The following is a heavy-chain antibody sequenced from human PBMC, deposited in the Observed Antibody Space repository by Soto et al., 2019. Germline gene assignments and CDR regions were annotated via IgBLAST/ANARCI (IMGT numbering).Heavy chain of an antibody. V-gene: IGHV1-2*02. CDR2: INPDSGGT. D-gene: IGHD1-20*01. CDR3: ARVGRANWNFHY. Sequence: ASVKVSCKASGYTFTDYYMHWVRQAPGQGLEWMGWINPDSGGTNYAQRFQGRVTMTRDPSINTAYMELSRLRSDDTAVYYCARVGRANWNFHYWGQGTLVTVSS. CDR1: GYTFTDYY. J-gene: IGHJ4*02.